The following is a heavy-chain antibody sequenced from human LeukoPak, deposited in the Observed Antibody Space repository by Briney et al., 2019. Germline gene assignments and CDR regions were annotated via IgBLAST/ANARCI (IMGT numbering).Heavy chain of an antibody. D-gene: IGHD6-19*01. CDR1: GGTFSSYA. CDR2: IIPILGIA. V-gene: IGHV1-69*04. J-gene: IGHJ4*02. CDR3: ASQGYSSGWYY. Sequence: SVKVPCKASGGTFSSYAISWVRQAPGQGLEWMGRIIPILGIANYAQKFQGRVTITADKSTSTAYMELSSLRSEDTAVYYCASQGYSSGWYYWGQGTLVTVSS.